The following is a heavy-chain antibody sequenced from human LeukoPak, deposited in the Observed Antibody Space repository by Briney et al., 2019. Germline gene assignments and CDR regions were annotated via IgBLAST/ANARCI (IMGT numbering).Heavy chain of an antibody. CDR1: GGSFSGYY. D-gene: IGHD1-26*01. CDR3: ARGRGWVGYYFDY. J-gene: IGHJ4*02. Sequence: PSETLSLTCAVYGGSFSGYYWSWIRQPPGKGLEWIGEINHSGSTNYNPSLKRRVTISVDTSKNQFSLKLRSVTAADTAVYYCARGRGWVGYYFDYWGQGTLVSVSS. V-gene: IGHV4-34*01. CDR2: INHSGST.